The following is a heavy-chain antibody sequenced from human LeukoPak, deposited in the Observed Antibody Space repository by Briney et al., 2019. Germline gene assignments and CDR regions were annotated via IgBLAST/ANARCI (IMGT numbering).Heavy chain of an antibody. Sequence: GGSLRLSCAASGFTFSDYYMSWIRQAPGKGLEWVSYISSSGSTIYYADSVKGRLTISRGNAKNSLYLQMNSLRAEDTAVYYCARGRGSYYYDSSGYPADAFDIWGQGTMVTVSS. CDR3: ARGRGSYYYDSSGYPADAFDI. D-gene: IGHD3-22*01. CDR1: GFTFSDYY. CDR2: ISSSGSTI. V-gene: IGHV3-11*01. J-gene: IGHJ3*02.